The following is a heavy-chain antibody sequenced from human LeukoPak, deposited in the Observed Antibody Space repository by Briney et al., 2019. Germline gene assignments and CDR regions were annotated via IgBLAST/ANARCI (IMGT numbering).Heavy chain of an antibody. D-gene: IGHD1-26*01. CDR3: AKDVGKWESLHFFDY. CDR1: GFIFSTNA. V-gene: IGHV3-23*01. CDR2: ISGSGAST. Sequence: SLRLSCLASGFIFSTNAMSWVRQAPGKGLEWISGISGSGASTYYADSVTGRFTISRDNSRNTLYLQMNSLRGDDTAVYYCAKDVGKWESLHFFDYWGQGTLVTVSS. J-gene: IGHJ4*02.